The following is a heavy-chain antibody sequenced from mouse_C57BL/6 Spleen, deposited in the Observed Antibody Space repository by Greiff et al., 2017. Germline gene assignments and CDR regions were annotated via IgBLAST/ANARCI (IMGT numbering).Heavy chain of an antibody. CDR2: IYPRSGNT. CDR3: TQYSNSGSWFAY. V-gene: IGHV1-81*01. CDR1: GYTFTSYG. D-gene: IGHD2-5*01. Sequence: QVQLQQSGAELARPGASVKLSCKASGYTFTSYGISWVKQRTGQGLEWIGEIYPRSGNTYYNEKFKGKATLTADNSSSTAYMELRSLTSEDSAVYYCTQYSNSGSWFAYWGKGTLVTVSA. J-gene: IGHJ3*01.